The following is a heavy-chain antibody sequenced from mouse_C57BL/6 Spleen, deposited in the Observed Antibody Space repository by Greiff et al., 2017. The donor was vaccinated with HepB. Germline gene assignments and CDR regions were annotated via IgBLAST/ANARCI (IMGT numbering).Heavy chain of an antibody. Sequence: QVQLQQPGAELVRPGTSVKLSCKASGYTFTSYWMHWVKQRPGQGLEWIGVIDPSDSYTNYNQKFKGKATLTVDTSSSTAYMQLSSLTSEDSAVYYCASGDSSGYPDDWGKVTSVTV. J-gene: IGHJ4*01. D-gene: IGHD3-2*02. CDR1: GYTFTSYW. V-gene: IGHV1-59*01. CDR3: ASGDSSGYPDD. CDR2: IDPSDSYT.